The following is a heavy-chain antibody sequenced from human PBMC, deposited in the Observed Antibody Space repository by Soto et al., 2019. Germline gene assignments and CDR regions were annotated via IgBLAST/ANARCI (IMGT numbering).Heavy chain of an antibody. D-gene: IGHD1-7*01. CDR3: AKNQERELPRVIDF. Sequence: EVRLLESGGGLVKPGGSLRLSCATYGLTFSNYAMSWVRQAPGGGLEWVSSMSGSSSTTYYAYSVRGRFTISRDRSKNTLYLQMSRLRAEDTALYYCAKNQERELPRVIDFWGQGTLVTVSS. CDR1: GLTFSNYA. V-gene: IGHV3-23*01. J-gene: IGHJ4*02. CDR2: MSGSSSTT.